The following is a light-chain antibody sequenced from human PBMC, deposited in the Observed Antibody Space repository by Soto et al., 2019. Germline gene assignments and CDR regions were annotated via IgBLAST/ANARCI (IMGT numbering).Light chain of an antibody. Sequence: QSALTQPASVSGSPGQSITISCTGSDVGTYNYVSWYQLHPGKAPKLMFYEVSNRPSGVSNRFSASKSGNTASLTISGLQAEDEADYYCSSYTSSNTVIFGGGTKLTVL. J-gene: IGLJ2*01. CDR1: DVGTYNY. CDR2: EVS. CDR3: SSYTSSNTVI. V-gene: IGLV2-14*01.